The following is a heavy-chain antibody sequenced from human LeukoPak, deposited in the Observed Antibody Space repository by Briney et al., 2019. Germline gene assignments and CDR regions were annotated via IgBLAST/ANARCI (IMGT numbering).Heavy chain of an antibody. Sequence: PGTSLRLSCAASGFTFSSCGVHWVRQAPGKGLEWVAVISYDGSEKYYADSVKGRFTISRDNSKNTLYLQMNSLRPEDTAVYYCARWVITAADIDYWGQGTLVTVSS. CDR2: ISYDGSEK. CDR3: ARWVITAADIDY. J-gene: IGHJ4*02. CDR1: GFTFSSCG. D-gene: IGHD2-15*01. V-gene: IGHV3-30*03.